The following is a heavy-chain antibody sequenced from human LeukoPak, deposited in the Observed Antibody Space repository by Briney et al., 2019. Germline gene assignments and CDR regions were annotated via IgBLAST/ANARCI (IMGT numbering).Heavy chain of an antibody. CDR1: GYTFTSYY. CDR2: IKPSGGST. D-gene: IGHD2/OR15-2a*01. CDR3: AREVPENFNFDY. J-gene: IGHJ4*02. Sequence: ASVKVSFKASGYTFTSYYTHWVRQAPGQGLEWMGIIKPSGGSTLYAQKFQGRVTVTSDMSTSTVYVELSSLRPEDTAVYYCAREVPENFNFDYWGQGTLVTVSS. V-gene: IGHV1-46*01.